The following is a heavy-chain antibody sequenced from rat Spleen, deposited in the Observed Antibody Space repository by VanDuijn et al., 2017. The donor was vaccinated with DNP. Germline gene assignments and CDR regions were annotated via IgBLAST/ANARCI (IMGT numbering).Heavy chain of an antibody. CDR1: GFTFSDYN. Sequence: EVQLVESGGGLVQPGRSLKLSCAASGFTFSDYNMAWVRQAPKKGLEWVATISYDGSSTYYRDSVKGRFTISRDNAKSTLYLQMDSLRSEDTATYYCARLSIRGTYYFDYWGQGVMVTVSS. CDR3: ARLSIRGTYYFDY. D-gene: IGHD4-3*01. J-gene: IGHJ2*01. CDR2: ISYDGSST. V-gene: IGHV5-7*01.